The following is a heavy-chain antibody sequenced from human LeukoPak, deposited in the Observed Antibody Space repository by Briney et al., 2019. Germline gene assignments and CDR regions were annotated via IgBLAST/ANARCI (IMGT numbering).Heavy chain of an antibody. CDR2: ISGSGGST. Sequence: GGSLRLSCAASGFTFDDYGMSWVRQAPGKGLEWVSAISGSGGSTYYADSVKGRFTISRDNSKNTLYLQMNSLRAEDTAVYYCAKMVDSSGYYLKFVVDYGGQGTLVTVSS. J-gene: IGHJ4*02. V-gene: IGHV3-23*01. CDR1: GFTFDDYG. D-gene: IGHD3-22*01. CDR3: AKMVDSSGYYLKFVVDY.